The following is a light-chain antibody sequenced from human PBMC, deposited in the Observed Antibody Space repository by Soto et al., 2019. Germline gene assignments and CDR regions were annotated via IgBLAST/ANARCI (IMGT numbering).Light chain of an antibody. V-gene: IGLV1-40*01. Sequence: QLMLAQPPSVSGAPGQKVTISCTGSSSNIGAGYDLHWYQQLPGTAPKLLLYGNSNRPSGVPDRFSGSKSGTSASLAITGLQAEDEADYYCQSYDSSLSAYVFGTGTKLTVL. CDR3: QSYDSSLSAYV. CDR2: GNS. CDR1: SSNIGAGYD. J-gene: IGLJ1*01.